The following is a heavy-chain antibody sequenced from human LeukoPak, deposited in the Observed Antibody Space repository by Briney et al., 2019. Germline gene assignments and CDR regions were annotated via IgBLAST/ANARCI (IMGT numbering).Heavy chain of an antibody. D-gene: IGHD3-9*01. Sequence: ASVKVSCKASGYTFTSYDINWVRQATGQGLEWMGWMNPNSGNTGYALKFQGRVTMTRNTSIITAYMELSSLRSEDTAVYYCARAGDILTVPWGQGTLVTVSS. J-gene: IGHJ5*02. CDR1: GYTFTSYD. V-gene: IGHV1-8*01. CDR3: ARAGDILTVP. CDR2: MNPNSGNT.